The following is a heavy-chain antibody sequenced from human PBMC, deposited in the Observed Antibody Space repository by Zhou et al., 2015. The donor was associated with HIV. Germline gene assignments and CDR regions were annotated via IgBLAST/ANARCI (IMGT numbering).Heavy chain of an antibody. CDR1: GGTFSSYA. CDR2: IIPIFGTA. V-gene: IGHV1-69*12. CDR3: TRERGRHRDPATGDTFFGRYFDI. J-gene: IGHJ2*01. Sequence: QVQLVQSGAEVKKPGSSVKVSCKASGGTFSSYAISWVRQAPGQGLEWMGGIIPIFGTANYAQKFQGRVTITADESTSTAYMELSSLRSEDTAVYFCTRERGRHRDPATGDTFFGRYFDIWGGGTLI. D-gene: IGHD2/OR15-2a*01.